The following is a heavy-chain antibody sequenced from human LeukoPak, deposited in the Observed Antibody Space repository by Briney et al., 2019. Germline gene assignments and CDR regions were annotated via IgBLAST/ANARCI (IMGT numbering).Heavy chain of an antibody. D-gene: IGHD2-21*02. Sequence: GASVKVSCMASGYTFTDYHIYGVRQAPGQGLEWMGWINPNSGGTNYAQKFQGRVTMTRDTSISTAYMELSRLRYDDTAVYYCTCGGTAFDYWGQGTLVTVSS. CDR1: GYTFTDYH. V-gene: IGHV1-2*02. J-gene: IGHJ4*02. CDR2: INPNSGGT. CDR3: TCGGTAFDY.